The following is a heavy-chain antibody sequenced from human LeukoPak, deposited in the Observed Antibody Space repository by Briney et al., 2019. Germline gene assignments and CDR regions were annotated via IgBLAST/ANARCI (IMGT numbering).Heavy chain of an antibody. Sequence: GGSLRLSCAASGFTFDDYAMHWVRQAPGKGLEWVSVISADGGTTFYADSVKGRFTFPRDNNKNSLYLQMNSLRTEDTALYYRAKDLSGDGYNWGIFDYWGQGTLVTVSS. CDR3: AKDLSGDGYNWGIFDY. V-gene: IGHV3-43*02. CDR2: ISADGGTT. CDR1: GFTFDDYA. D-gene: IGHD5-24*01. J-gene: IGHJ4*02.